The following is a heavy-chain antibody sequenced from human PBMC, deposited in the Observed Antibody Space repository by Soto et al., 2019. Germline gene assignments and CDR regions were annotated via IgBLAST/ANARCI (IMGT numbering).Heavy chain of an antibody. V-gene: IGHV1-24*01. Sequence: ASVKVSCKVSGYTLTELSMHWVRQAPGKGLEWMGGFDPEDGETIYAQKFQGRVTMTEDTSTDTAYMELSSLRSEDTAVYYCATDGYYYDSSGYYSLGYWGQGTLVTVSS. J-gene: IGHJ4*02. CDR1: GYTLTELS. CDR2: FDPEDGET. CDR3: ATDGYYYDSSGYYSLGY. D-gene: IGHD3-22*01.